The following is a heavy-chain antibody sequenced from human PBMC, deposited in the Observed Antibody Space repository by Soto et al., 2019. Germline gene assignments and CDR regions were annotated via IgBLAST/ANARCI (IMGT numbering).Heavy chain of an antibody. CDR3: ARGDSYSYGLEDY. V-gene: IGHV1-8*01. Sequence: GASVKVSCKASGYTFNSYDINWVRQATGQGLEWMGWMNPNSGNTGYAQKFQGRVTMTRNTSISTAYMELSSLRSEDTAVYYCARGDSYSYGLEDYWGQGTLVTVSS. J-gene: IGHJ4*02. CDR1: GYTFNSYD. CDR2: MNPNSGNT. D-gene: IGHD5-18*01.